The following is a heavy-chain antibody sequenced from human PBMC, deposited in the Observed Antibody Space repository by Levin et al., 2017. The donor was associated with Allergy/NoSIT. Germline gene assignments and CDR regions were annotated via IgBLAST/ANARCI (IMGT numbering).Heavy chain of an antibody. CDR2: ISYDGSNK. Sequence: GGSLRLSCAASGFTFSSYAMHWVRQAPGKGLEWVAVISYDGSNKYYADSVKGRFTISRDNSKNTLYLQMNSLRAEDTAVYYCARDRYSNYYYFDYWGQGTLVTVSS. V-gene: IGHV3-30*04. CDR1: GFTFSSYA. D-gene: IGHD4-11*01. J-gene: IGHJ4*02. CDR3: ARDRYSNYYYFDY.